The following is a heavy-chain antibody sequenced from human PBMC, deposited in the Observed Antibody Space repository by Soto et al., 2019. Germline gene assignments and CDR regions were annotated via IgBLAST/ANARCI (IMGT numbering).Heavy chain of an antibody. V-gene: IGHV1-2*04. D-gene: IGHD3-9*01. CDR1: GYTFTGYY. CDR3: ARGIQDYDILTGSARGALDI. CDR2: INPNSGGT. Sequence: ASVKVSCKASGYTFTGYYMHWVRHAPGQGLEWMGWINPNSGGTNYAQKFQGWVTMTRDTSISTAYMELSRLRSDDTAVYYCARGIQDYDILTGSARGALDIWGQGTMVTVS. J-gene: IGHJ3*02.